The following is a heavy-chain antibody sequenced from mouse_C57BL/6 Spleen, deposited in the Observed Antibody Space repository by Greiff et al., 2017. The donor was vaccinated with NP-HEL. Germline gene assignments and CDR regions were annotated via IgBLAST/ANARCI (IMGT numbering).Heavy chain of an antibody. J-gene: IGHJ1*03. D-gene: IGHD2-4*01. CDR2: IDPANGNT. V-gene: IGHV14-3*01. Sequence: VQLKQSVAELVRPGASVKLSCTASGFNIKNTYMHWVKQRPEQGLEWIGRIDPANGNTKYAPKFQGKATITADTSSNTAYLQLSSLTSEDTAIYYCARSGYYDYDVGYFDVWGTGTTVTVSS. CDR1: GFNIKNTY. CDR3: ARSGYYDYDVGYFDV.